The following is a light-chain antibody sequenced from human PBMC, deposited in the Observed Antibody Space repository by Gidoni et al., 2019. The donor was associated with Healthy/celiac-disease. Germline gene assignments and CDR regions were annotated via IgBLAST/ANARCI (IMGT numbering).Light chain of an antibody. CDR2: DAS. CDR3: QQYNSYPMYT. CDR1: QSISSW. J-gene: IGKJ2*01. V-gene: IGKV1-5*01. Sequence: IQMTQSPSTLSASVGDRVTITCRASQSISSWLAWYQQKPGKAPKLLIYDASSLESGVPSRFSGSGSGTEFTLTISSLQPDDFANYYCQQYNSYPMYTFGQGTKLEIK.